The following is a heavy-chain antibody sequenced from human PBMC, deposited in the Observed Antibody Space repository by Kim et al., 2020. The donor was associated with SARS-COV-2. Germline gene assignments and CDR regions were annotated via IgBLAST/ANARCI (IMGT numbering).Heavy chain of an antibody. CDR3: TRDLVVAANWHLPYDY. Sequence: GGSLRLSCTASGFTFGDYAMSWFRQAPGKGLEWVGFIRSKAYGGTTEYAASVKGRFTISRDDSKSIAYLQMNSLKTEDTAVYYCTRDLVVAANWHLPYDYWGQGTLVTVSS. CDR2: IRSKAYGGTT. J-gene: IGHJ4*02. V-gene: IGHV3-49*03. D-gene: IGHD2-15*01. CDR1: GFTFGDYA.